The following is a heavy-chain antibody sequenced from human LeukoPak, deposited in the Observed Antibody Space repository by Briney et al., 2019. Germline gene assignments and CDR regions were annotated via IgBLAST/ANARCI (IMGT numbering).Heavy chain of an antibody. V-gene: IGHV4-59*01. Sequence: SETLSLTCTVSGGSISSYYWSWIRQPPGKGLVWIGYIYYSGSTNYNPSLKSRVTISVDTSKNQFSLKLSSVTAADTAVYYCARGEGGPFDYRGQGTLVTVSS. D-gene: IGHD2-15*01. CDR2: IYYSGST. J-gene: IGHJ4*02. CDR3: ARGEGGPFDY. CDR1: GGSISSYY.